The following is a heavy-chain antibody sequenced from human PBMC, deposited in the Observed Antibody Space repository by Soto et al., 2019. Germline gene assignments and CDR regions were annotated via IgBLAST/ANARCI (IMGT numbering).Heavy chain of an antibody. D-gene: IGHD4-4*01. J-gene: IGHJ6*02. CDR1: RRCC. V-gene: IGHV4-4*07. Sequence: RRCCRLLCRQPVEKKKEWIGRIYTSGSTNYNPSLKSRVTMSVDTSKNQFSLKLSSVTAADTAVYYCARDITSGRRAYSNYGGGGVLHYYYYGMDVWGQGTTVTV. CDR3: ARDITSGRRAYSNYGGGGVLHYYYYGMDV. CDR2: IYTSGST.